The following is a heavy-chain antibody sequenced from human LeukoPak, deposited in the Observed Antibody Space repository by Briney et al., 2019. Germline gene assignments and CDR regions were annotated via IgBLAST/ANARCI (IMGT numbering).Heavy chain of an antibody. J-gene: IGHJ4*02. Sequence: GGSLRLSCAASGFTFSDYWMSWVRQAPGKGLEWVSYISSSGSTIYYADSVKGRFTISRDNAKNSLYLQMNSLRAEDTAVYYCARAICSSTSCFENYFDYWGQGTLVTVSS. CDR2: ISSSGSTI. CDR1: GFTFSDYW. CDR3: ARAICSSTSCFENYFDY. D-gene: IGHD2-2*01. V-gene: IGHV3-11*04.